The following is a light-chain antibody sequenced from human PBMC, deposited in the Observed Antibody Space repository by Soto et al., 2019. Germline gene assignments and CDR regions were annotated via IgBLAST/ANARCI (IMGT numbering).Light chain of an antibody. Sequence: QSVLTQPPSVSGAPGQRVTISCTGSSSNIGAGYDVHWYQQLPGTAPKLLIYGNSNRPSGVPDRFSGSKSGTSASLAITGLQAEYDADYYCQSYDSSLSYVFGPGTKVTVL. CDR1: SSNIGAGYD. CDR3: QSYDSSLSYV. CDR2: GNS. V-gene: IGLV1-40*01. J-gene: IGLJ1*01.